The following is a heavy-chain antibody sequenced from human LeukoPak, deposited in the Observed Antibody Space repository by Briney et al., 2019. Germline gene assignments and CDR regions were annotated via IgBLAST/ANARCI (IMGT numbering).Heavy chain of an antibody. D-gene: IGHD2-15*01. V-gene: IGHV7-4-1*02. J-gene: IGHJ3*02. CDR2: INTNTGNP. CDR1: GYTFTSYA. Sequence: ASVKVSCKASGYTFTSYAMNWVRQAPGQGLEWMGWINTNTGNPTYAQGFTGRFVFSLDTPVSTAYLQISSLKPEDTAVYYCARDPLPRVVVVVDAFDIWGQGTMVTVSS. CDR3: ARDPLPRVVVVVDAFDI.